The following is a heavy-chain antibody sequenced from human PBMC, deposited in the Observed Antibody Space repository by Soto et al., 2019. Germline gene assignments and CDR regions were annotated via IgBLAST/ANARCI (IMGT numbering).Heavy chain of an antibody. CDR1: RFTFSDFA. Sequence: DVQLLESGGGLVQPGGSLTLSCAASRFTFSDFAMNWVRQAPGKGLEWDSSIGGGGTDTYYADSVKGRFTISRDNSKNTLYLQMESLRDEDTAVYYCAKDAVSYNGKWDWFDSWGQGTLVIVSS. D-gene: IGHD1-20*01. CDR3: AKDAVSYNGKWDWFDS. J-gene: IGHJ5*01. CDR2: IGGGGTDT. V-gene: IGHV3-23*01.